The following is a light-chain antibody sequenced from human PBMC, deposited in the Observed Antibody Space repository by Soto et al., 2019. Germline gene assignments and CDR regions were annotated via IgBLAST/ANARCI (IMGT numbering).Light chain of an antibody. CDR1: QSVSTF. V-gene: IGKV1-39*01. Sequence: DIQMTQSPSSLSASVGDRVTITCRLSQSVSTFLNWYQQKPGKAPHLLISSTSTLQSGVPSRFSGSGSGTDFTLTITSPQPEDFAAYYCQQTYTTPWTFGQGNKVDSK. CDR2: STS. CDR3: QQTYTTPWT. J-gene: IGKJ1*01.